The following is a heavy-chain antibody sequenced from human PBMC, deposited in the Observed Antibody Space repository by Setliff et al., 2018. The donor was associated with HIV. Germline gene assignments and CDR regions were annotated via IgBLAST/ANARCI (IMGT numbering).Heavy chain of an antibody. J-gene: IGHJ3*01. V-gene: IGHV1-8*01. CDR1: GHTFTNVD. Sequence: ASVKVSCKASGHTFTNVDIHWLRQAAGHGLEWMGWMNPNSGNTGYAQKFQGRVTMTRDTSISTAYMELTGLTSDDTAVYYCARQDHSSVNSGSLYAFDVWGQGTMVTVSS. D-gene: IGHD3-22*01. CDR3: ARQDHSSVNSGSLYAFDV. CDR2: MNPNSGNT.